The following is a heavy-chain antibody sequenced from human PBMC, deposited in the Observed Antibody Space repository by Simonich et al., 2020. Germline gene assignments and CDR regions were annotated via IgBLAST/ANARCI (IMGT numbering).Heavy chain of an antibody. CDR2: VNPNSGNT. CDR3: ARGRGGMSRGYVDY. D-gene: IGHD2-15*01. Sequence: QVQLVQSGAEVKKPGASVKVSCKASGYTFTSYDIKWVQQEDGQGLEWMGWVNPNSGNTGYAQKFQGRVTITRNTSISTAYMEVSSLRSEDTAVYYCARGRGGMSRGYVDYWGQGTLVTVSS. J-gene: IGHJ4*02. V-gene: IGHV1-8*03. CDR1: GYTFTSYD.